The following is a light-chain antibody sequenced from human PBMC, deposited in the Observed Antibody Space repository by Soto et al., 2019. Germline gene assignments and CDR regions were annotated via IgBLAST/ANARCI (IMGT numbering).Light chain of an antibody. J-gene: IGLJ1*01. CDR3: QSYDSSLSGSYV. CDR1: RSNIGAGYD. Sequence: QSVLTQPPSVSGAPGQRVIISCTGSRSNIGAGYDVHWYQQLPGTAPRLLIYDNNNRPSGVPARFSVSKSDTSASRAITGLQPEDEADYYCQSYDSSLSGSYVFGTGTKLTVL. CDR2: DNN. V-gene: IGLV1-40*01.